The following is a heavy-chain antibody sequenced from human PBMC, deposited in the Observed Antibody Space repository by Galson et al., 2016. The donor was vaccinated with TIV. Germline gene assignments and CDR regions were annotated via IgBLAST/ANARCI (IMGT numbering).Heavy chain of an antibody. D-gene: IGHD5-18*01. CDR3: ARGFNYGFDFYYGMDV. CDR1: GYPFSAYY. CDR2: INPYGDDT. Sequence: SVKVSCKASGYPFSAYYIYWVRQAPGQGLGWMGWINPYGDDTNYEQRFQGRVSMTSDTSINTAYMELSSLRSDDTAIFFCARGFNYGFDFYYGMDVWGQGTTVTVSS. J-gene: IGHJ6*02. V-gene: IGHV1-2*02.